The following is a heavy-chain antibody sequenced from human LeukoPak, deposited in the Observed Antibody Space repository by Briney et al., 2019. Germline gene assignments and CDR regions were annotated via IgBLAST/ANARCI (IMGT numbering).Heavy chain of an antibody. J-gene: IGHJ4*02. CDR3: AKDIGSYYDY. CDR1: GFTVSSNY. V-gene: IGHV3-66*01. Sequence: EPGGSLRLSCAASGFTVSSNYMSWVRQAPGKGLEWVSVIYSGGSTYYADSVKGRFTISRDNSKNTLYLEMNSLRAEDTAVYYCAKDIGSYYDYWGQGILVTVSS. D-gene: IGHD3-10*01. CDR2: IYSGGST.